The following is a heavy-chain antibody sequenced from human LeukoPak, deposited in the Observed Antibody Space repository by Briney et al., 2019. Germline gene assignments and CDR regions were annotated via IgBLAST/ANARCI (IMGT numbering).Heavy chain of an antibody. V-gene: IGHV3-7*01. CDR1: GFTFSSYW. CDR2: IKQDGSDK. D-gene: IGHD2-15*01. Sequence: PGGSLRLSCAASGFTFSSYWMSWVRQAPGKGLEWVASIKQDGSDKYYVDSVKGRFTISRDNAKNSLYLQMNSLRAEDTAVYYCARDPLVVAATSERAFDYWGQGNLVTVSS. J-gene: IGHJ4*02. CDR3: ARDPLVVAATSERAFDY.